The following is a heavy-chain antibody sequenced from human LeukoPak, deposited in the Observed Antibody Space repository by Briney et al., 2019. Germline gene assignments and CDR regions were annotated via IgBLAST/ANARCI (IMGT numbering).Heavy chain of an antibody. V-gene: IGHV3-21*01. Sequence: GGSLRLSCAASGFTFSSYSMNWVRQAPGKGLEWVSSISSSSSYIYYADSVKGRFTISRDNAKNSLYLQMNSLRAEDTAVYYCAKGYQLLNNWFDPWGQGTLVTVSS. CDR1: GFTFSSYS. J-gene: IGHJ5*02. CDR2: ISSSSSYI. CDR3: AKGYQLLNNWFDP. D-gene: IGHD2-2*01.